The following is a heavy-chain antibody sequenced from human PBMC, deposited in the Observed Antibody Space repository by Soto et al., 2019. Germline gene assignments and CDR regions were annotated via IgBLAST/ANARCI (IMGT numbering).Heavy chain of an antibody. V-gene: IGHV1-69*06. CDR1: GGTFNRHG. D-gene: IGHD3-22*01. CDR2: TIPVFGTP. CDR3: ARGLSDGFTTYFDYYGMDV. J-gene: IGHJ6*02. Sequence: SVKVSCKASGGTFNRHGISWVRQAPGQGLEWMGGTIPVFGTPKYAQEFQGRVTVSVDKSTSTAYMELSSLRSEDTAVYYCARGLSDGFTTYFDYYGMDVWGQGTTVTVSS.